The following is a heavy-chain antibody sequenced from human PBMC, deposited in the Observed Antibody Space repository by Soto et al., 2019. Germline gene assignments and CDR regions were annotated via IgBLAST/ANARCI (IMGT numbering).Heavy chain of an antibody. CDR1: GYSFTSYW. J-gene: IGHJ5*02. CDR2: IYPGDSDT. Sequence: GESLKISCKGSGYSFTSYWIGWVRQMPGKGLEWMGIIYPGDSDTRHSPSFQGQVTISADKSISTAYLQWSSLKASDTAMYYCARSDDDSSGYYLPWFDPWGQGTLVTVSS. V-gene: IGHV5-51*01. CDR3: ARSDDDSSGYYLPWFDP. D-gene: IGHD3-22*01.